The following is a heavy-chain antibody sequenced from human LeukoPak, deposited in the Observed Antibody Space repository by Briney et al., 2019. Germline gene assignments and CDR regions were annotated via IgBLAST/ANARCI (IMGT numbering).Heavy chain of an antibody. Sequence: PSETLSLTCTVSGGSISSGGYYWSWIRQPPGKGLEWIGYIYHSGSTYYNPSLKSRVTISVDRSKNQFSLKLSSVTAADTAVYYCARDDRRDAFDIWGQGTMVTVPS. CDR1: GGSISSGGYY. CDR2: IYHSGST. V-gene: IGHV4-30-2*01. J-gene: IGHJ3*02. CDR3: ARDDRRDAFDI.